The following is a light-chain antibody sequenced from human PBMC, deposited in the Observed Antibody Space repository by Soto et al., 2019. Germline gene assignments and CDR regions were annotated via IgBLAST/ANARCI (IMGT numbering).Light chain of an antibody. J-gene: IGKJ1*01. V-gene: IGKV3-15*01. CDR2: GAS. CDR1: QSVSSN. Sequence: EIVMTQSPATLSVSSGERATLSCRASQSVSSNLAWYQQKPGRAPRLLIYGASTRDTGIPARFSGSGSGTAFTLTISSLQSEDFAVYYCQQYDNWPRTFGQGTKVEI. CDR3: QQYDNWPRT.